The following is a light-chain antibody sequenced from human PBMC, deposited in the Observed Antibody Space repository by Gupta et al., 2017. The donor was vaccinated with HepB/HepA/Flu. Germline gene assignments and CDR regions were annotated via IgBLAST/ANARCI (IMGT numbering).Light chain of an antibody. V-gene: IGKV3-11*01. CDR2: DAS. CDR1: QSIGHY. Sequence: EIVLTQSPATLSLSPGERATLSCRASQSIGHYLEWFQQKPGQAPRLLIYDASTRANGIPDRFSGGGSGTDFTLTISSREPEDFAVYYWQQRGILQTFGGGTMVEVK. J-gene: IGKJ4*01. CDR3: QQRGILQT.